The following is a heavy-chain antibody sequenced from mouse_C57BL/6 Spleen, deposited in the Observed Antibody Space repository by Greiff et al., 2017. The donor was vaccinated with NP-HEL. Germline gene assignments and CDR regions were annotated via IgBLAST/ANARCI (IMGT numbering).Heavy chain of an antibody. CDR1: GYTFTSYW. V-gene: IGHV1-69*01. CDR3: ARSSRHWYFDV. J-gene: IGHJ1*03. Sequence: QVQLQQPGAELVMPGASVKLSCKASGYTFTSYWMHWVKQRPGQGLEWIGEIDPSDSYTNYNQKFKGKSTLTVDKSSSTAYMQLSSLTSEDSAVYYCARSSRHWYFDVWGTGTTVTVSS. D-gene: IGHD1-1*01. CDR2: IDPSDSYT.